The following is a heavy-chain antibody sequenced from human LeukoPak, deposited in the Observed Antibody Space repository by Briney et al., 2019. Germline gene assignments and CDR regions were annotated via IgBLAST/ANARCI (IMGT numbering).Heavy chain of an antibody. V-gene: IGHV1-69*05. CDR3: ARWDPNGYYYYMDV. Sequence: ASVRVSCKASGGTFSSYAISWVRQAPGQGLEWMGGIIPIFGTANYAQKFQGRVTITTDESTSTAYMELSSLRSEDTAVYYCARWDPNGYYYYMDVWGKGTTVTVSS. CDR1: GGTFSSYA. J-gene: IGHJ6*03. CDR2: IIPIFGTA. D-gene: IGHD1-26*01.